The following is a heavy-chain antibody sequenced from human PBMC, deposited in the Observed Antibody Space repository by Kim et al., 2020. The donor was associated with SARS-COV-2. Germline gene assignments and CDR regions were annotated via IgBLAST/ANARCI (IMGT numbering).Heavy chain of an antibody. J-gene: IGHJ5*01. CDR1: GDSTASSNW. D-gene: IGHD2-15*01. V-gene: IGHV4-4*02. CDR3: ARALGGCSLCCCCLLS. CDR2: IAHGQNT. Sequence: SETLSLTCSVSGDSTASSNWWTLVRQSPGKGLEWIGEIAHGQNTNFNPSLRSRVTMSVDHTKNQFSLRMTDVTGADTAVYYCARALGGCSLCCCCLLSWG.